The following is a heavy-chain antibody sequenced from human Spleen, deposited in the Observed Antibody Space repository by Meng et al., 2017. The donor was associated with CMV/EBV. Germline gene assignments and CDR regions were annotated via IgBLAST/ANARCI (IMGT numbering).Heavy chain of an antibody. V-gene: IGHV3-9*01. CDR2: ISWNSGSI. J-gene: IGHJ4*02. D-gene: IGHD1-26*01. CDR1: GFTFDNYA. Sequence: SLKISCAASGFTFDNYAMHWVRQAPGRDLEWVSGISWNSGSIGYADSMKGRFTISRDNAKNSLYLQMNSLRAEDTAVYYCAREGGRMNIVGAPYLDYWGQGTLVTVSS. CDR3: AREGGRMNIVGAPYLDY.